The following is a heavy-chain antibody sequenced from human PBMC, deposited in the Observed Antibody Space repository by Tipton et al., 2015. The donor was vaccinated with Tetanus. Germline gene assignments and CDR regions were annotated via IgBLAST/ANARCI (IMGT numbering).Heavy chain of an antibody. Sequence: VQLVQSGAEVKKPGESLKISCKGSGYSFTGYWIGWVRQMPGKGLEWMGIIYPGDSDISYSPSFQGQVTSSVAKSISTASLQWSGLEASDAAMYCCARFGAGLRGPWGQGTLVTVSS. D-gene: IGHD3-10*01. V-gene: IGHV5-51*01. CDR3: ARFGAGLRGP. CDR2: IYPGDSDI. J-gene: IGHJ4*02. CDR1: GYSFTGYW.